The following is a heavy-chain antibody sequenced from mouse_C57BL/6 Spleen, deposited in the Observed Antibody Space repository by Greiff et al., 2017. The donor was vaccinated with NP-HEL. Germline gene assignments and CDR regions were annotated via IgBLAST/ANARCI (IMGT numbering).Heavy chain of an antibody. D-gene: IGHD2-3*01. J-gene: IGHJ4*01. CDR3: ARRWGLYAMDY. V-gene: IGHV3-6*01. CDR2: ISYDGSN. Sequence: DVQLQESGPGLVKPSQSLSLTCSVTGYTITSGYYWNWIRQFPGNKLEWMGYISYDGSNNYNPSLKNRISITRDTSKNQFFLKLNSVTTEDTATYYCARRWGLYAMDYWGQGTSVTVSS. CDR1: GYTITSGYY.